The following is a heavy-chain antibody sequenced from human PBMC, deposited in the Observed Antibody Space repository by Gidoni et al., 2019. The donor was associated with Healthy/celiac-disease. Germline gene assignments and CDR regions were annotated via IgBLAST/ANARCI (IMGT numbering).Heavy chain of an antibody. J-gene: IGHJ4*02. V-gene: IGHV1-46*01. Sequence: QVQLVQSGAEVKKPGASVKVSCKASGYTFTSYYMHWVRQAPGQGLEWMGIINPSGGSTSYAQKFQGRVTMTRDTSTSTVYMELSSLRSEDTAVYYCARDYGVAAAGTYLDDYWGQGTLVTVSS. CDR2: INPSGGST. CDR1: GYTFTSYY. D-gene: IGHD6-13*01. CDR3: ARDYGVAAAGTYLDDY.